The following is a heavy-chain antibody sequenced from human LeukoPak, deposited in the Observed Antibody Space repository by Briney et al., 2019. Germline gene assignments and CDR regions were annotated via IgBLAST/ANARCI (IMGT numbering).Heavy chain of an antibody. V-gene: IGHV3-11*01. D-gene: IGHD3-10*01. J-gene: IGHJ4*02. Sequence: GSLRLSCAVSGFTFSDYYMSWIRQAPGKGLEWLSYISGSGEITYHAESVKGRFSISRDNAKNSLYLQMNSLRVEDTAVYYCARDMMGSESTRDYWGQGTLVTVSS. CDR3: ARDMMGSESTRDY. CDR1: GFTFSDYY. CDR2: ISGSGEIT.